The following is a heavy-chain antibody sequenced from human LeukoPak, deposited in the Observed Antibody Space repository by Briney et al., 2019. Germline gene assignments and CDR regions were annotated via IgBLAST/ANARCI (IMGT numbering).Heavy chain of an antibody. V-gene: IGHV3-74*01. Sequence: GGSLRLSCAASGCTLSSYWMHWVRQAPGKGLVWVSHINSDGSSTNYADSVKGRFTISRDTDKNSLYLHMNSLSAEDTAVYYSGRAMDVWGQGTTVTVSS. J-gene: IGHJ6*02. CDR3: GRAMDV. CDR2: INSDGSST. CDR1: GCTLSSYW.